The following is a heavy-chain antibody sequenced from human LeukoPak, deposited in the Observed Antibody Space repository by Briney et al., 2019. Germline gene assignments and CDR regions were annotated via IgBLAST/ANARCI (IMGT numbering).Heavy chain of an antibody. CDR1: GGSISSYY. Sequence: SETLSLTCTVSGGSISSYYWSWIRQPPGKGLEWIGYIYYSGSTNYNPSLKSRVTISVDTSKNQFSLKLSSVTAADTAVYYCAGSVDTAMVGYWGQGTLVTVSS. CDR2: IYYSGST. J-gene: IGHJ4*02. D-gene: IGHD5-18*01. V-gene: IGHV4-59*01. CDR3: AGSVDTAMVGY.